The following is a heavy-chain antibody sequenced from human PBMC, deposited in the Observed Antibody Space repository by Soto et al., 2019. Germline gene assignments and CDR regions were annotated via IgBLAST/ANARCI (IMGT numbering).Heavy chain of an antibody. Sequence: PGGSLRLSCAASGFTFSSYWMSWVRQAPGKGLEWVANIKQDGSEKYYVDTVKGRFTISRDNAKNTLYQQMNSLRAEDTAVYNCAKEPVGPDWYFDLWGRGTLVTVSS. CDR1: GFTFSSYW. CDR2: IKQDGSEK. V-gene: IGHV3-7*03. CDR3: AKEPVGPDWYFDL. J-gene: IGHJ2*01.